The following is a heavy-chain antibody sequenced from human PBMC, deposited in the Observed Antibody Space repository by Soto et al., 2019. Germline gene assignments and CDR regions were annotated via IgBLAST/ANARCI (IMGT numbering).Heavy chain of an antibody. V-gene: IGHV1-69*01. Sequence: QVQLVQSGAEVKKTGSSVKVSCKASGGTFSSYAISWVRQAPGQGLEWMGGIIPIFGTANYAQKFQGRVTITADESTSAAYTELSSLRCEDTAVYYCARAPQTLEGSGNWFDPWGQGTLVTVSS. CDR3: ARAPQTLEGSGNWFDP. CDR2: IIPIFGTA. D-gene: IGHD6-25*01. CDR1: GGTFSSYA. J-gene: IGHJ5*02.